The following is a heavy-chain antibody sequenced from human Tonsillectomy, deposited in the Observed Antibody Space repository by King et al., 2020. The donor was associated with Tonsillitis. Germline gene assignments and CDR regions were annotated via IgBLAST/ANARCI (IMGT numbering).Heavy chain of an antibody. D-gene: IGHD3-16*01. CDR3: ARELRVSY. CDR2: IRQDGSEK. CDR1: GFTFKSYW. V-gene: IGHV3-7*03. J-gene: IGHJ4*02. Sequence: VQLVESGGGLVQPGGSLRLSCTVSGFTFKSYWMSWVRQAPGRGLEWVASIRQDGSEKYYVDSVKGRFTISRDNAKSSLYLQMNGLRVDDTAVYYCARELRVSYWGQGSLVTVSS.